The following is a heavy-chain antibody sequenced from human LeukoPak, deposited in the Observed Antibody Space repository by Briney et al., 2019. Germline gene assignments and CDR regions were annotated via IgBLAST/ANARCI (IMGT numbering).Heavy chain of an antibody. J-gene: IGHJ3*02. CDR2: IYWNDDK. CDR3: AHFKRSGWYLGTFDI. Sequence: ESGPTLVKPTQTLTLTCTFSGFSLSTSGVGVGWIRQPPGKALESLALIYWNDDKRYTPSLSSRLTITRDTSKNQVVLTMTNMDPVDSATYFCAHFKRSGWYLGTFDIWGQGTMVTVSS. D-gene: IGHD6-19*01. CDR1: GFSLSTSGVG. V-gene: IGHV2-5*01.